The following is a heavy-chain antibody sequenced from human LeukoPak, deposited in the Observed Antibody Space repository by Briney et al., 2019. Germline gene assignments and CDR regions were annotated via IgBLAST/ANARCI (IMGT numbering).Heavy chain of an antibody. Sequence: GGSLRLSCAASGVTLSSYGMHWVRQAPGKGLEWVAFIRYDESKEYYADSVKGRFIISRDNSKNTLYLQMNSLRVEDTAVYHCVKDYLVEAQRVYYFDYWGQGTLVTVSS. V-gene: IGHV3-30*02. CDR3: VKDYLVEAQRVYYFDY. CDR2: IRYDESKE. CDR1: GVTLSSYG. J-gene: IGHJ4*02. D-gene: IGHD1-26*01.